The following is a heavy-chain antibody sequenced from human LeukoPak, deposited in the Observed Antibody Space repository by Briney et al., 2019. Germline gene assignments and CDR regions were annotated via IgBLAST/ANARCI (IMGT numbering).Heavy chain of an antibody. CDR1: GFTLSRYA. D-gene: IGHD3-3*01. V-gene: IGHV3-23*01. CDR2: VSVSGGST. J-gene: IGHJ4*02. Sequence: PGGSLRHSCAASGFTLSRYALNWARQAPGKGREWVSTVSVSGGSTYYADSVKGRFTISRDNSENTLYLQMNSLRAEDTAVYFLAEDVKAGSGAYYFDYLRQGTMVTVSS. CDR3: AEDVKAGSGAYYFDY.